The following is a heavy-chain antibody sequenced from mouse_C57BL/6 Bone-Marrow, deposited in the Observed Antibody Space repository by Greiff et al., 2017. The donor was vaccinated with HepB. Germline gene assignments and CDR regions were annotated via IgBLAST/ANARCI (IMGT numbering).Heavy chain of an antibody. D-gene: IGHD1-1*01. J-gene: IGHJ4*01. Sequence: EVKVEESGAELVKPGASVKLSCTASGFNIKDYYMHWVKQRTEQGLEWIGRIDPEDGETKYAPKFQGKATITADTSSNTAYLQLSSLTSEDTAVYYCARIFITTVVAPYYYAMDYWGQGTSVTVSS. CDR3: ARIFITTVVAPYYYAMDY. CDR1: GFNIKDYY. V-gene: IGHV14-2*01. CDR2: IDPEDGET.